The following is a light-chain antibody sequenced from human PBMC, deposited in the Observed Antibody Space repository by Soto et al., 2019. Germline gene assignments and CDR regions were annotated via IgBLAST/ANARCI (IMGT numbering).Light chain of an antibody. Sequence: QSVLTQPPSASGSLGQSVTISCTGTSSDVGGYNYVSWHQQHPGKAPKVMIYEVTKRPPGVPDRFSGYKSGNTASLTVSGLQAEDEAAYYCSSFGGGGNPVLLGGGTQLTVL. CDR2: EVT. V-gene: IGLV2-8*01. CDR1: SSDVGGYNY. J-gene: IGLJ2*01. CDR3: SSFGGGGNPVL.